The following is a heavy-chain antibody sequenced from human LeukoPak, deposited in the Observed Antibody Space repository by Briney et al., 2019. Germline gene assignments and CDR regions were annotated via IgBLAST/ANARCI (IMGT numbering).Heavy chain of an antibody. J-gene: IGHJ3*02. CDR3: ARGLELYSSGWHDAFDI. V-gene: IGHV4-34*01. CDR1: GGSFSGYY. Sequence: SETLSLTCAVYGGSFSGYYWSWIRQPPGKGLEWIGEINHSGSTNYNPSLKSRVTISVDTSKNQLSLKLSSVTAADTAVYYCARGLELYSSGWHDAFDIWGQGTMVTVSS. CDR2: INHSGST. D-gene: IGHD6-19*01.